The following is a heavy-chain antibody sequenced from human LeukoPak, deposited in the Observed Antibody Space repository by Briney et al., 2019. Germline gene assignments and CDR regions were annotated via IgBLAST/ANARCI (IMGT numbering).Heavy chain of an antibody. J-gene: IGHJ1*01. CDR2: ISSSSSYI. CDR1: GFTFNNYA. V-gene: IGHV3-21*01. D-gene: IGHD2-15*01. CDR3: ARDPGYCSGGSCYPEYFQH. Sequence: GGSLRLSCTAAGFTFNNYAMSWVRQAPGKGLEWVSSISSSSSYIYYADSVKGRFTISRDNAKNSLYLQMNSLRAEDTAVYYCARDPGYCSGGSCYPEYFQHWGQGTLVTVSS.